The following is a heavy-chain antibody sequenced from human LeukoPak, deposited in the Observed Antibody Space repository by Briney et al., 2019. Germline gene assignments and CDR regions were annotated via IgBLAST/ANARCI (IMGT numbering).Heavy chain of an antibody. J-gene: IGHJ5*02. D-gene: IGHD3-22*01. CDR3: ARDPINYYDSSGRGRGWFDP. CDR1: GYTFTGYY. CDR2: INPNSGGT. Sequence: GASVKVSCKASGYTFTGYYMHWVRQDPGQGLEWMGWINPNSGGTNYAQKFQGRVTMTRDTSISTAYMELSRLRSDDTAVYYCARDPINYYDSSGRGRGWFDPWGQGTLVTVSS. V-gene: IGHV1-2*02.